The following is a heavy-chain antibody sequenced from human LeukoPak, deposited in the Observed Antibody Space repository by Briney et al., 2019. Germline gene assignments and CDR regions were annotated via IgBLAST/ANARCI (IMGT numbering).Heavy chain of an antibody. CDR2: IWYDGSNK. CDR3: ARDRRRDYYGSGTNWFDP. D-gene: IGHD3-10*01. Sequence: GGSLRLSCAASGFTFSSYGMHWVRQAPGKGLEWVAVIWYDGSNKYYADSVKGRFTISRDNSKNTLYLQMNSLRAEDTAVYYCARDRRRDYYGSGTNWFDPWGQGTLVTVSS. V-gene: IGHV3-33*01. J-gene: IGHJ5*02. CDR1: GFTFSSYG.